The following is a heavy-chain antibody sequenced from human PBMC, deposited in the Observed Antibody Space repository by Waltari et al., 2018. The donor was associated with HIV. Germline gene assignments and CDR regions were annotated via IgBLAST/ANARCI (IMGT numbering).Heavy chain of an antibody. D-gene: IGHD2-15*01. J-gene: IGHJ4*02. CDR3: ARGAPGHYCSGGSCPYFDY. CDR2: VNPYSGNT. Sequence: QVQLVQSGAEVRKPGASVKVSCKASGYTFTSRDVNWVRQAPGHGLEWMGWVNPYSGNTGYAKNFQGRVTMTRNTSISTAYMELSGLRSEDTAVYYCARGAPGHYCSGGSCPYFDYWGQGSLVTVSS. V-gene: IGHV1-8*02. CDR1: GYTFTSRD.